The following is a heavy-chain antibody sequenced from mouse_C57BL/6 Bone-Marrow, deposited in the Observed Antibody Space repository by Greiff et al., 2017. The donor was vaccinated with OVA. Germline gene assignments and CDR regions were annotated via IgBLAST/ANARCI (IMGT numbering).Heavy chain of an antibody. Sequence: VQLQQSGPELVKPGASVKISCKASGYAFSSSWMNWVKQRPGKGLEWIGRIYPGDGDTNYNGKFKGKATLTADKSSSTAYMQLSSRTSEDSAVYFCGGTMGLRRRGRAWFAYWGQGTLVTVSA. D-gene: IGHD2-4*01. CDR1: GYAFSSSW. J-gene: IGHJ3*01. CDR2: IYPGDGDT. CDR3: GGTMGLRRRGRAWFAY. V-gene: IGHV1-82*01.